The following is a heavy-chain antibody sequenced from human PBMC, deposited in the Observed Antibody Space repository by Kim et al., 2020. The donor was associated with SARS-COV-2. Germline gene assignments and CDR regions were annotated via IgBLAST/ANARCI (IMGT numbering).Heavy chain of an antibody. CDR1: GCSIRSFY. V-gene: IGHV4-59*01. CDR3: AREGRPYCEYGHVDF. J-gene: IGHJ4*02. D-gene: IGHD4-17*01. CDR2: ISYTGST. Sequence: SETLSLTCTVSGCSIRSFYWHWIRQSPGKGLEWVGHISYTGSTSFKTSLKSRASLSVDTSKNQFSLRWTSVTAAETAVYYCAREGRPYCEYGHVDFWGEG.